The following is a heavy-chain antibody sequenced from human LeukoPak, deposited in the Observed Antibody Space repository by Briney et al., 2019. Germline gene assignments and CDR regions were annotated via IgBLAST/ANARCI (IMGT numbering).Heavy chain of an antibody. D-gene: IGHD3-10*01. Sequence: SETLSLTCIVSGGSISSYYWSWIRQPPGKGLEWIGYIYYSGSTNYNPSLKSRVTISVDTSKNQFSLKLSSVTAADTAVYYCARSNYYGSGSYPYYFDYWGQGTLVTVSS. V-gene: IGHV4-59*08. CDR2: IYYSGST. CDR1: GGSISSYY. CDR3: ARSNYYGSGSYPYYFDY. J-gene: IGHJ4*02.